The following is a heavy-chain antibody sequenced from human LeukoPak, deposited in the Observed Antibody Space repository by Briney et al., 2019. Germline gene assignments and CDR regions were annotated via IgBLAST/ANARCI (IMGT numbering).Heavy chain of an antibody. V-gene: IGHV3-23*01. CDR2: ISGSGGST. J-gene: IGHJ4*02. CDR1: GFTFSSYA. CDR3: AKDHYYDSSGSWGY. D-gene: IGHD3-22*01. Sequence: GGSLRLSCAASGFTFSSYAMSWVRQAPGKGLEWVSAISGSGGSTYYADSVKGRFTISRDNSKNTLYLQMNSLRAEDTAVYYCAKDHYYDSSGSWGYWGQGTLVTVSS.